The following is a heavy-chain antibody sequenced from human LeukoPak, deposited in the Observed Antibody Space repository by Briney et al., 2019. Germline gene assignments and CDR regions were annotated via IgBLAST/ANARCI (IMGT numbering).Heavy chain of an antibody. V-gene: IGHV1-69*01. J-gene: IGHJ4*02. Sequence: GASVKVSCKASGGTFSSYAISWVRQAPGQGLEWMGGIIPIFGTANYAQKFQGRVTITADESTSTAYMELSSLRSDDTAVYYCAKDYFGLGSLPDSWGQGTLVTVSS. CDR1: GGTFSSYA. CDR3: AKDYFGLGSLPDS. D-gene: IGHD3/OR15-3a*01. CDR2: IIPIFGTA.